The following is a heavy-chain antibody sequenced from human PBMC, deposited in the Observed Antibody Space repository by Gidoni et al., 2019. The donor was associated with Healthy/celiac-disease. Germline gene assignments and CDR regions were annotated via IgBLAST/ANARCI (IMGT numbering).Heavy chain of an antibody. CDR1: GFTFSSYA. Sequence: EVQLLESGGGLVQPGGSLRLSCAASGFTFSSYAMSWVRQAPGKGLEWVSAISGSGGSTYYADSVKGRFTISRDNSKNTLYLQMNSLRAEDTAVYYCAKDQLGFDFWSAGDAFDIWGQGTMVTVFS. V-gene: IGHV3-23*01. D-gene: IGHD3-3*01. J-gene: IGHJ3*02. CDR2: ISGSGGST. CDR3: AKDQLGFDFWSAGDAFDI.